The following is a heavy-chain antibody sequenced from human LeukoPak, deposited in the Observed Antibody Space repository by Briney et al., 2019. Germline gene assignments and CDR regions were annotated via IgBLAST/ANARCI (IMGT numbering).Heavy chain of an antibody. V-gene: IGHV3-11*05. Sequence: GESLRLSCAASGFAFSDYYMAWIRQAPGKGLEWVSYIFRSSSYTNYADSVKGRFTISRDNAKKTLYLHMSGLRVEDTAIYYCAREGYDSSGYYLHNYFDPWGQGTLVT. CDR3: AREGYDSSGYYLHNYFDP. CDR2: IFRSSSYT. D-gene: IGHD3-22*01. CDR1: GFAFSDYY. J-gene: IGHJ5*02.